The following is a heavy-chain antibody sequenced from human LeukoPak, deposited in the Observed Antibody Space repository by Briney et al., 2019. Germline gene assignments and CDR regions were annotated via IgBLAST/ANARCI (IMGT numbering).Heavy chain of an antibody. CDR2: ISAYNGDT. V-gene: IGHV1-18*01. CDR3: ARDQRYCSSTSCYFDY. Sequence: ASVKVSCKASGYTFTSHGISWVRQAPGQGLEWMGWISAYNGDTKYAQNLQGRVTLTTYTLTTTAYLELRSLTSDDTAVYYCARDQRYCSSTSCYFDYWGQGTLVTVSS. CDR1: GYTFTSHG. D-gene: IGHD2-2*01. J-gene: IGHJ4*02.